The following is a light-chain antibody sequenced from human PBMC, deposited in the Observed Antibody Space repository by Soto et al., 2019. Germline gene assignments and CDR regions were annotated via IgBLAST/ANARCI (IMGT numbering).Light chain of an antibody. V-gene: IGKV3-20*01. CDR2: ATS. CDR1: QTVNSDY. J-gene: IGKJ1*01. CDR3: QQYKSYLRT. Sequence: EIVLTQSPGTLSLSPGETATLSCRASQTVNSDYLAWFQQRPGQAPRLLIFATSRRATDIPDRFSGSGSGTDFTLAIRRLEPEDFATYYCQQYKSYLRTFGQGTKVDIK.